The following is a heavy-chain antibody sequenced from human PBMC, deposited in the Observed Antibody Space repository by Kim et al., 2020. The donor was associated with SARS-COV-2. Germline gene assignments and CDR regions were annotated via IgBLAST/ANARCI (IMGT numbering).Heavy chain of an antibody. D-gene: IGHD3-22*01. V-gene: IGHV1-2*02. CDR1: GYTFTGYY. CDR2: IIPNSGGT. Sequence: ASVKVSCKASGYTFTGYYMHWVRQAPGQGLEWMGWIIPNSGGTNYAQKFQGRVTMTRDTSISTAYMELSRLRSDDTAVYYCARDGITMMDEDYYYYGMDVWGQGTTVTVSS. CDR3: ARDGITMMDEDYYYYGMDV. J-gene: IGHJ6*02.